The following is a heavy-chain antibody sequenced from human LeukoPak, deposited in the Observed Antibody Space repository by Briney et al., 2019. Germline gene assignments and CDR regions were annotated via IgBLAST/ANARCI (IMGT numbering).Heavy chain of an antibody. D-gene: IGHD1-26*01. CDR1: GYSFTSYW. Sequence: GESLKISCKGSGYSFTSYWIGWVRQMPGKGLEWMGIIYPGDSDARYSPSFQGQVTISADKSVSTAYLQWSSLKASDTAMYYCARRRDLYSGSYYPFDYWGQGTLVTVSS. CDR2: IYPGDSDA. V-gene: IGHV5-51*01. J-gene: IGHJ4*02. CDR3: ARRRDLYSGSYYPFDY.